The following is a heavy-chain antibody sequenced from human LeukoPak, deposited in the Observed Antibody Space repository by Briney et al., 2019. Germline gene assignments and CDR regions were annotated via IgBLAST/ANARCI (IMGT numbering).Heavy chain of an antibody. CDR2: ISAYNGNT. V-gene: IGHV1-18*04. Sequence: ASVKVSCKASGYTFTDYYMHWVRQAPGQGLEWMGWISAYNGNTNYAQKLQGRVTMTTDTSTSTAYMELRSLRSDDTAVYYCARTYDYVWGSYRPRGAFDIWGQGTMVTVSS. CDR1: GYTFTDYY. CDR3: ARTYDYVWGSYRPRGAFDI. D-gene: IGHD3-16*02. J-gene: IGHJ3*02.